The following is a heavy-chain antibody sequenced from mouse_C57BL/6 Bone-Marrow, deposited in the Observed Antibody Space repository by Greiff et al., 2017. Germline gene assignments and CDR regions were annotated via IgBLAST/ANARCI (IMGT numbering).Heavy chain of an antibody. CDR2: IDPSDSYT. CDR1: GYTFTSYW. CDR3: ARAPHYYAMDY. J-gene: IGHJ4*01. Sequence: VQLQQSGAELVKPGASVKLSCKASGYTFTSYWMQWVKQRPGQGLEWIGEIDPSDSYTNYNQKFKGKATLTVDTSSSTAYMQLSSLTSEDSAVYYCARAPHYYAMDYWGQGTSVTVSS. V-gene: IGHV1-50*01.